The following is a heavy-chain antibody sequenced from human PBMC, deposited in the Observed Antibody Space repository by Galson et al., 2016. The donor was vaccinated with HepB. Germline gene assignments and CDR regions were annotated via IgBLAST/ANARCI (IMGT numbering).Heavy chain of an antibody. CDR1: GYTFTSYA. CDR3: TRGPPSSTWYSGYFDL. CDR2: INTNTGNP. D-gene: IGHD6-13*01. V-gene: IGHV7-4-1*02. Sequence: SVKVSCKASGYTFTSYAINWVRQAPGQGLEWMGLINTNTGNPTYAQGFTGRFVFSLDTSVSTTYLQISSLKAEDTAVYYCTRGPPSSTWYSGYFDLWGRGTLVTVSS. J-gene: IGHJ2*01.